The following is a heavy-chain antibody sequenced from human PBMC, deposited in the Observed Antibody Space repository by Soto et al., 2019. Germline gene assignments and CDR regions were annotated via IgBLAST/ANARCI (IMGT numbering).Heavy chain of an antibody. CDR1: GFTFNSYG. CDR2: IWYDGSNK. D-gene: IGHD6-19*01. Sequence: SGFTFNSYGMHWVRQAPGKGLEWVAIIWYDGSNKYYADSVKGRFTISRDNSENTLYLQMNSLRAEDTAVYYCARDMGSGWDPPQYYFDYWGQGTLVTVSS. CDR3: ARDMGSGWDPPQYYFDY. J-gene: IGHJ4*02. V-gene: IGHV3-33*01.